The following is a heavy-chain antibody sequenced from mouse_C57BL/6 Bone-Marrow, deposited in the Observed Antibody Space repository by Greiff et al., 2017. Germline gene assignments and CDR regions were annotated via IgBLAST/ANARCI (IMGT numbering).Heavy chain of an antibody. Sequence: EVQLVESGGGLVKPGGSLKLSCAASGFTFSSYAMSWVRQTPEKRLEWVATISDGGSYTYYPDNVKGRFPISSDNAKNNLYLQMSHLKSEDTAMYYSARGSGYLYYFDYWGQGTTLTVSS. CDR1: GFTFSSYA. D-gene: IGHD2-2*01. V-gene: IGHV5-4*01. CDR2: ISDGGSYT. CDR3: ARGSGYLYYFDY. J-gene: IGHJ2*01.